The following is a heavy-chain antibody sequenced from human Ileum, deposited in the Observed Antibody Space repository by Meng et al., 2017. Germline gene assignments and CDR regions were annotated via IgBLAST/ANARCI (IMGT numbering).Heavy chain of an antibody. J-gene: IGHJ6*02. CDR3: ASASVSRPYYYYSGMDV. Sequence: SLKISCAASGFTFGDFAMDWVRQAPGQGLEWVSSISRNGGIRGYANSVKGRFTVSRDNAKNSLFLQMNSLTPEDTALYYCASASVSRPYYYYSGMDVWGQGTTVTVSS. CDR1: GFTFGDFA. CDR2: ISRNGGIR. V-gene: IGHV3-9*01.